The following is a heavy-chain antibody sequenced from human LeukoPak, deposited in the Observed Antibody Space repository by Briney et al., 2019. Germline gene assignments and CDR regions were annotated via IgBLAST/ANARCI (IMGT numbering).Heavy chain of an antibody. CDR1: GFTFSSYS. CDR2: IYSGGST. D-gene: IGHD3-10*01. J-gene: IGHJ6*03. Sequence: PGGSLRLSCAASGFTFSSYSMNWVRQAPGKGLEWVSVIYSGGSTYYADSVKGRFTISRDNSKNTLYLQMNSLRAEDTAVYYCARDSGSGRSHYYYYMDVWGKGTTVTISS. V-gene: IGHV3-66*01. CDR3: ARDSGSGRSHYYYYMDV.